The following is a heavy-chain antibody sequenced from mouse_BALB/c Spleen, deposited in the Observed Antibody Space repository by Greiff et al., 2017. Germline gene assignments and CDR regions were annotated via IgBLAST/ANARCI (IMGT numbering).Heavy chain of an antibody. CDR2: IWGDGST. V-gene: IGHV2-6-7*01. CDR1: GFSLTGYG. J-gene: IGHJ3*01. D-gene: IGHD2-2*01. CDR3: ARDYGDDSPWFAY. Sequence: QVQLKESGPGLVAPSQSLSITCTVSGFSLTGYGVNWVRQPPGKGLEWLGMIWGDGSTDYNSALKSRLSISKDNSKSQVFLKMNSLQTDDTARYYCARDYGDDSPWFAYWGQGTLVTVSA.